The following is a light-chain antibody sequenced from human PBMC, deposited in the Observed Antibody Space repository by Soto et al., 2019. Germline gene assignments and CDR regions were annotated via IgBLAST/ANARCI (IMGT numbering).Light chain of an antibody. Sequence: EIVLTQSPGTLSLSPGERATLSCRASQSLSSSYLAWYQQKPGQAPRLLIHGASTRATGIPARFSGSGSGTEFTLTISSLQSEDFAVYYCQQYNNWPLTFGGGTKVDIK. J-gene: IGKJ4*01. V-gene: IGKV3-15*01. CDR3: QQYNNWPLT. CDR2: GAS. CDR1: QSLSSSY.